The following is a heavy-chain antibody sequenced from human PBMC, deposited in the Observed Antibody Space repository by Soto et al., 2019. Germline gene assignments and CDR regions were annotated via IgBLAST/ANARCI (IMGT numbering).Heavy chain of an antibody. Sequence: ASVKVSCKASGYTFPSYDINWVRQATGQGLEWMGRMTPNSGNTGYAQKFQGRVTMTRNTSTSTAYMELSSLRSEDTAVYYCARAHPYCTSSPFDYWGQGTPVTVSS. CDR1: GYTFPSYD. CDR3: ARAHPYCTSSPFDY. J-gene: IGHJ4*02. V-gene: IGHV1-8*01. CDR2: MTPNSGNT. D-gene: IGHD6-6*01.